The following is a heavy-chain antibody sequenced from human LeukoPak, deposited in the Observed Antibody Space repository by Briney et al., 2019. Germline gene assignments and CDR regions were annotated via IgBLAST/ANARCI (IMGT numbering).Heavy chain of an antibody. CDR2: IYYSGST. D-gene: IGHD3-10*01. CDR1: GGSISSYY. CDR3: ARCTMVRGVIFRDNQRGAKVKSYYFDY. J-gene: IGHJ4*02. V-gene: IGHV4-59*12. Sequence: SETLSLTCTVSGGSISSYYWSWIRQPPGKGLEWIGYIYYSGSTNYNPSLKSRVTISVDTSKNQFSLKLSSVTAADTAVYYCARCTMVRGVIFRDNQRGAKVKSYYFDYWGQGTLVTVSS.